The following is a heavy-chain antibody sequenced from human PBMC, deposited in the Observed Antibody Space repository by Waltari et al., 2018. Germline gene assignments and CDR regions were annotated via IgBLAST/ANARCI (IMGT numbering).Heavy chain of an antibody. Sequence: QVQLQESGPGLVKPSETLSLTCAVSGYSISSGYYWGWIRQPPGKGLEWIGSIYHSGSTYYNPSLKRRVTISVDTSKNQFSLKLSSVTAADTAVYYCARSPRGMIAAAGHFDYWGQGTLVTVSS. CDR1: GYSISSGYY. CDR2: IYHSGST. D-gene: IGHD6-13*01. CDR3: ARSPRGMIAAAGHFDY. J-gene: IGHJ4*02. V-gene: IGHV4-38-2*01.